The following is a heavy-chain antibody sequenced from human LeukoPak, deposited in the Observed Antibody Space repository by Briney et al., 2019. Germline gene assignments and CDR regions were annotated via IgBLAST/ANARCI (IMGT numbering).Heavy chain of an antibody. V-gene: IGHV3-49*04. CDR1: GFTFSSYW. J-gene: IGHJ5*02. Sequence: GGSLRLSCAASGFTFSSYWMSWVRQAPGKGLEWVGFIRSKTHGGTTEYAASVKGRLIISRDDSRSIAYLQMNSLKTEDTAVYYCTRAPSLSWFDPWGQGTLVTVSS. CDR2: IRSKTHGGTT. D-gene: IGHD3-10*01. CDR3: TRAPSLSWFDP.